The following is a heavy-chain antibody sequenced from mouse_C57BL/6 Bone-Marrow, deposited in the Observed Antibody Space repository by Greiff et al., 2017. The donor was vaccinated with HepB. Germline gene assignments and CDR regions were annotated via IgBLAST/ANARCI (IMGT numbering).Heavy chain of an antibody. CDR1: GFNIKDDY. CDR2: IDPENGDT. Sequence: EVQGVESGAELVRPGASVKLSCTASGFNIKDDYMHWVKQRPEQGLEWIGWIDPENGDTEYASKFQGKATITADTSSNTAYLQLSSLTSEDTAVYYCTQGGRDFDYWGQGTTLTVSS. J-gene: IGHJ2*01. V-gene: IGHV14-4*01. CDR3: TQGGRDFDY.